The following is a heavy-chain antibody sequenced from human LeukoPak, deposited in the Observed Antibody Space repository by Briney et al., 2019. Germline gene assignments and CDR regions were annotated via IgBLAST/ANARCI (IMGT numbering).Heavy chain of an antibody. V-gene: IGHV4-59*01. J-gene: IGHJ4*02. CDR3: ARAMSRVWNYDY. D-gene: IGHD1-7*01. CDR2: IYYSGST. CDR1: GDSISSYY. Sequence: SETLSLTCTVSGDSISSYYWSWIRQPPGKGLEWIGYIYYSGSTNYNPSLKSRVTISIDTSKNQFSLKLTSVTAADTAVYHCARAMSRVWNYDYWGQGTLVTVSS.